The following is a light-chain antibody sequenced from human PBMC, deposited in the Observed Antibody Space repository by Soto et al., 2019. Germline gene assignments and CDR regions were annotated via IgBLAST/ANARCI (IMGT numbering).Light chain of an antibody. CDR1: SSDVGGYNY. CDR2: DVS. J-gene: IGLJ2*01. V-gene: IGLV2-14*01. Sequence: QSALTQPASVSGSPGQSITISCTGTSSDVGGYNYVSWYQQHPGKAPNLIIFDVSNRPSGVSNRFSGSKSGNSASLTISGLQAEDEADYYCSSYTGSNPPVVFGGVTKLTVL. CDR3: SSYTGSNPPVV.